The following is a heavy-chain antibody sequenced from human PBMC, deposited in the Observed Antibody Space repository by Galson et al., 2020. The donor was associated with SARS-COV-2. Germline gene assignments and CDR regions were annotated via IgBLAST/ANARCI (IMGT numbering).Heavy chain of an antibody. D-gene: IGHD3-3*01. CDR2: IYYDGTT. V-gene: IGHV4-39*07. J-gene: IGHJ6*02. CDR3: AREVVGITVYGVVTIYLFYGLDV. CDR1: GATINSTSYY. Sequence: SESLTLTCTVSGATINSTSYYWGWIRPPQGQGLEWPGIIYYDGTTYYNPSHNSRITISIETSKNQFSLKLSSVTAGADSGVYYCAREVVGITVYGVVTIYLFYGLDVWGQGTTGTGSS.